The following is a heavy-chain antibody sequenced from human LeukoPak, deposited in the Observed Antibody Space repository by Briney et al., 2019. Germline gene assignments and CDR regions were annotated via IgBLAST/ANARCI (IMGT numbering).Heavy chain of an antibody. J-gene: IGHJ4*02. Sequence: SETLSLTCAVYGGSFRGYYWSWIRQPPGKGLEWIGEINHSGSTNYNPSLKSRVTISVDTSKNQFSLKLSSVTAADTAVYYCAVLRSPPDYWGQGTLVTVSS. V-gene: IGHV4-34*01. D-gene: IGHD3-10*01. CDR3: AVLRSPPDY. CDR2: INHSGST. CDR1: GGSFRGYY.